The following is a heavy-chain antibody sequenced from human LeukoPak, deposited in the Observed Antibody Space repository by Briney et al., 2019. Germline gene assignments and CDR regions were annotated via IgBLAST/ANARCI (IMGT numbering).Heavy chain of an antibody. Sequence: GGSLRLSCAASEFTFSSYAMNWVRQAPGKGLEWVSGISGSGGSTYYADSVKGRFTISRDNSKNTLYLQMNSLRAEDTAVYYCAKPRSHIVVVPAAIGYWGQGTLVTVSS. J-gene: IGHJ4*02. V-gene: IGHV3-23*01. CDR2: ISGSGGST. D-gene: IGHD2-2*01. CDR1: EFTFSSYA. CDR3: AKPRSHIVVVPAAIGY.